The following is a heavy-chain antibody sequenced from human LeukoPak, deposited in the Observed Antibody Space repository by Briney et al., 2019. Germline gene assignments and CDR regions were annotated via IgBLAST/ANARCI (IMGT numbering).Heavy chain of an antibody. V-gene: IGHV3-30*03. CDR2: ISYDGSNK. D-gene: IGHD5-12*01. CDR1: GGSFSGYY. Sequence: LSLTCAVYGGSFSGYYWSWVRQAPGKGLEWVAVISYDGSNKYYADSVKGRFTISRDNSKNTLYLQMNSLRAEDTAVYYCARPLGSGYDDAEWYFDYWGQGTLSPSPQ. CDR3: ARPLGSGYDDAEWYFDY. J-gene: IGHJ4*02.